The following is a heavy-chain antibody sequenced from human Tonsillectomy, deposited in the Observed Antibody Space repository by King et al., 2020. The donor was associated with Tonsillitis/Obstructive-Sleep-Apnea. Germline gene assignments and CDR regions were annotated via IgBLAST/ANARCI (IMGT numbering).Heavy chain of an antibody. CDR2: ISSGSNYI. CDR1: GFTFSSYS. J-gene: IGHJ6*03. V-gene: IGHV3-21*01. D-gene: IGHD3-3*01. Sequence: EVQLVESGGGLVKPGGSLRLSCAASGFTFSSYSMNWVRQAPGKGLDWVSSISSGSNYIYYADSVKGRFNISRDNAKNSLYLQMNSLRAEDTAVYYCARDSYDFWNQGNYYMDVWGKGTTVTVSS. CDR3: ARDSYDFWNQGNYYMDV.